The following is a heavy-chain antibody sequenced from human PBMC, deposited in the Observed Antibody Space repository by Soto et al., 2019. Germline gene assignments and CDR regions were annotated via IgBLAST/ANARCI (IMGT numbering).Heavy chain of an antibody. J-gene: IGHJ4*02. D-gene: IGHD6-6*01. CDR3: VTWGGIEARNLDH. CDR2: INYNGGTT. Sequence: GGSLRLSCSASGFPFSNHAMHWVRQAPGKGLEYVSAINYNGGTTYYVDSVKGRFTISRDNSKNTLYLQMSSLKVEDTAMYHCVTWGGIEARNLDHWGQGTLVTVS. CDR1: GFPFSNHA. V-gene: IGHV3-64D*06.